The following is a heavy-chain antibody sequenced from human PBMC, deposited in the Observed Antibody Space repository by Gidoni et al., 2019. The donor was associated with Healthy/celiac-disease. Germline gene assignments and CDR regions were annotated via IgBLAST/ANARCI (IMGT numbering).Heavy chain of an antibody. CDR3: ARVGYYDFWSGYYSNNWFDP. CDR1: GGSISSGGYS. CDR2: IYYSGST. J-gene: IGHJ5*02. Sequence: QVQLQESGPGLVKHSQTLSLTCTVSGGSISSGGYSWSWIRQHPGKGLEWIGYIYYSGSTYYNPSLKSRVTISVDTSKNQFSLKRSSVTAADTAVYYCARVGYYDFWSGYYSNNWFDPWGQGTLVTVSS. D-gene: IGHD3-3*01. V-gene: IGHV4-31*03.